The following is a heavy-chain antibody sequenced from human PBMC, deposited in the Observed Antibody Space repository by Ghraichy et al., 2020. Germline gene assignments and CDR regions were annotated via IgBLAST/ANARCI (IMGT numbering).Heavy chain of an antibody. V-gene: IGHV4-59*01. CDR2: IYYSGST. J-gene: IGHJ5*02. CDR3: ARRSGSYFNWGSDLDWFDP. Sequence: SETLSLTCTVSGGSISSYYWSWIRQPPGKGLEWIGYIYYSGSTNYNPSLKSRVTISVDTSKNQFSLKLSSVTAADTAVSYCARRSGSYFNWGSDLDWFDPWGQGTLVTVSS. D-gene: IGHD1-26*01. CDR1: GGSISSYY.